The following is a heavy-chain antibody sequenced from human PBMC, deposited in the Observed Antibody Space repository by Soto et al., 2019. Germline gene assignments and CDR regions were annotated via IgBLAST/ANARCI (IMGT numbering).Heavy chain of an antibody. Sequence: GGSLRLSCAASGFTFSDYYMSWIRQAPGKGLEWVSYISSSSSYTNYADSVKGRFTISRDNAKNSLYLQMNSLRAEDTAVYYCAREDFWSGYPPNYWGQGTLVTVSS. J-gene: IGHJ4*02. V-gene: IGHV3-11*06. CDR3: AREDFWSGYPPNY. CDR1: GFTFSDYY. CDR2: ISSSSSYT. D-gene: IGHD3-3*01.